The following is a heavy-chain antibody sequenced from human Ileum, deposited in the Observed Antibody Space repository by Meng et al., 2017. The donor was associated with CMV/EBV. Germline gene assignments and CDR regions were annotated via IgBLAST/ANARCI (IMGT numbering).Heavy chain of an antibody. Sequence: SGFTFSSYAMIWVRQAPGKGLEWVSTISSSGGSTYYADSVKGRFTISRDNSKNTLYLQMNSLRAEDTAVYYCAKGMGQWLVRYYFDYWGQGTLVTVSS. D-gene: IGHD6-19*01. CDR1: GFTFSSYA. CDR2: ISSSGGST. J-gene: IGHJ4*02. CDR3: AKGMGQWLVRYYFDY. V-gene: IGHV3-23*01.